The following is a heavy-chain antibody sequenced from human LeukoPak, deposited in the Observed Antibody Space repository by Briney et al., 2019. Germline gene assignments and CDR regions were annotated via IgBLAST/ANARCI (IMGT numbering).Heavy chain of an antibody. Sequence: PSETLSLTCAVYGESFRGYYWSWIRQPPGKGLEWIGEINHSGSTNYNPSLKSRVTISVDTSKNQFSLKLSSVTAADTAVYYCARVGRINTMVRGVKRGNFDYWGQGTLVTVSS. CDR1: GESFRGYY. D-gene: IGHD3-10*01. J-gene: IGHJ4*02. CDR2: INHSGST. V-gene: IGHV4-34*01. CDR3: ARVGRINTMVRGVKRGNFDY.